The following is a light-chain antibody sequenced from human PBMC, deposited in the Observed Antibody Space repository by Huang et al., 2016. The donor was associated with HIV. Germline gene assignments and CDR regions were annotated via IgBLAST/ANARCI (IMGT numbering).Light chain of an antibody. V-gene: IGKV2-28*01. J-gene: IGKJ4*01. CDR1: QSLLQSDGYNY. CDR3: MQVLQTVAT. CDR2: LGS. Sequence: EIVMTQSPLSLPVTPGEPASISCRSSQSLLQSDGYNYVDWYLQKPGQSPQLLIYLGSNRASGVPDRFSGSGSGTDFTLKISRVEAEDVGVYYCMQVLQTVATFGGGTKVEIK.